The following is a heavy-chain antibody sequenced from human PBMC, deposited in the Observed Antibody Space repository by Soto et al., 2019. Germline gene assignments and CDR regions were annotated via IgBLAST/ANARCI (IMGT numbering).Heavy chain of an antibody. D-gene: IGHD5-18*01. CDR3: ARVEKDKAMAPFGY. V-gene: IGHV3-30-3*01. Sequence: GGSLRLSCAASGFTFSSYAMHWVRQAPGKGLEWVAAISYDGSNKYYADSVKGRFTISRDNSKNTLYLQMNSLRAEDTAVYYCARVEKDKAMAPFGYWGQGTLVTVSS. CDR2: ISYDGSNK. CDR1: GFTFSSYA. J-gene: IGHJ4*02.